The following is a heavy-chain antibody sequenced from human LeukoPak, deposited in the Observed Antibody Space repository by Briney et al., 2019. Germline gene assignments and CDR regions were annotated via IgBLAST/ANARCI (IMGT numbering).Heavy chain of an antibody. J-gene: IGHJ1*01. CDR2: IKSKTDGGTT. D-gene: IGHD6-19*01. V-gene: IGHV3-15*01. CDR1: RFTLCDVW. Sequence: GGSLRLSCAVSRFTLCDVWTSSVRQAPGKGLEWVGRIKSKTDGGTTDYAAPVKGRFIISRDDAKNTLNLQMNSLKTEDTAVHYCTPGIAVAGSLAHW. CDR3: TPGIAVAGSLAH.